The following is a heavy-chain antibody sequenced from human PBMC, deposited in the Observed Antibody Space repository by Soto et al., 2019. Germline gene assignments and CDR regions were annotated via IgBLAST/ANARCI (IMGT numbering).Heavy chain of an antibody. V-gene: IGHV3-30-3*01. CDR1: GFTFSSYA. CDR2: ISYDGSNK. Sequence: QVQLVESGGGVVQPGRSLRLSCAASGFTFSSYAMHWVRQAPGKGLEWVAVISYDGSNKYYADSVKGRFTISRDNSKNTLYLQMNSLRAEDTAVYYCARDGGHHDYGGAKFDYWGQGTLVTVSS. D-gene: IGHD4-17*01. J-gene: IGHJ4*02. CDR3: ARDGGHHDYGGAKFDY.